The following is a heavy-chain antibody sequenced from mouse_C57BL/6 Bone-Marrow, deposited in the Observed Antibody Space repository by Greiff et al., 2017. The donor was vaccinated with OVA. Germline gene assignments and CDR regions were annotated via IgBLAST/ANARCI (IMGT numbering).Heavy chain of an antibody. D-gene: IGHD1-1*01. Sequence: VQLQQPGAELVMPGASVKLSCKASGYTFTSYWMHWVKQRPGQGLAWIGEIDPSDSYTNYNQKFKGKSTLTVDKSSSTAYMQLSSLTSDDSAVYYCARHYYGSSYGYFDVWGTGTTVTVSS. CDR1: GYTFTSYW. CDR3: ARHYYGSSYGYFDV. J-gene: IGHJ1*03. V-gene: IGHV1-69*01. CDR2: IDPSDSYT.